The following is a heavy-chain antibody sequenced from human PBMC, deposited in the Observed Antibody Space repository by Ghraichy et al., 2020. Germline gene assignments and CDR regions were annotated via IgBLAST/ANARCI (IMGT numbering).Heavy chain of an antibody. CDR3: ARDRHPSVSCFDY. Sequence: SETLSLTCNVSGGSMSSDYWSWIRQPAGKGLEWIGRIYSSGTTSYNPSLKSRVTMSIDTSKKQFSLKMSSVTAADTAVYYCARDRHPSVSCFDYWGQGTLVTVSS. CDR2: IYSSGTT. D-gene: IGHD5/OR15-5a*01. V-gene: IGHV4-4*07. CDR1: GGSMSSDY. J-gene: IGHJ4*02.